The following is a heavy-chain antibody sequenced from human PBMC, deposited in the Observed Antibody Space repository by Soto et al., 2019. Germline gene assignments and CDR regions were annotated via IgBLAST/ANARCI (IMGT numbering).Heavy chain of an antibody. D-gene: IGHD2-15*01. J-gene: IGHJ4*02. CDR3: ARDRGRSCIGGTCPFDY. CDR2: IIPIFGTA. CDR1: GGTFSSYA. Sequence: QVQLVQSGAEVKKPGSSVKVSCKASGGTFSSYAISWVRQAPGQGLEWMGGIIPIFGTANYAQKFQGRVTITADESTSTAYMELRSLRSDDTAVYYCARDRGRSCIGGTCPFDYWGQGTLVTVSS. V-gene: IGHV1-69*01.